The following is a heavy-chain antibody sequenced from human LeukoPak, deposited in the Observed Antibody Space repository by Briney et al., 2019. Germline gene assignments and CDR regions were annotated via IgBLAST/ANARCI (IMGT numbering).Heavy chain of an antibody. CDR3: AGPLDSYYYYGMDV. CDR1: GYSFTSYW. Sequence: GESLKISCKGSGYSFTSYWISWVRQMPGKGLEWMGRIDPSDSYTNYSPSFQGHVTISADKSISTAYLQCSSLKASDTAMYYCAGPLDSYYYYGMDVWGQGTTVTVSS. J-gene: IGHJ6*02. CDR2: IDPSDSYT. V-gene: IGHV5-10-1*01.